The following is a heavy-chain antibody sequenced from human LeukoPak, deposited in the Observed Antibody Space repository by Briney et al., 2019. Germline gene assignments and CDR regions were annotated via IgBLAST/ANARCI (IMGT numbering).Heavy chain of an antibody. D-gene: IGHD3-3*01. J-gene: IGHJ5*02. Sequence: EASVKVSCKVSGYTLTELSMHWVRQAPGKGLEWMGGFDPEDGETIYAQKFQGRVTMTEDTSTDTAYMELSSLRSEDTAVYYCATVPRYYDFWSGFDPWGQGTLVTVSS. CDR2: FDPEDGET. CDR1: GYTLTELS. CDR3: ATVPRYYDFWSGFDP. V-gene: IGHV1-24*01.